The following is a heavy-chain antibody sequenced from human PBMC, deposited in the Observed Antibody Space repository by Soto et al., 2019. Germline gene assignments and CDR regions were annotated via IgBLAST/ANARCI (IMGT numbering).Heavy chain of an antibody. CDR3: ARGGAMVPSGDY. CDR2: ISYDGSNK. CDR1: GFSFSSYA. Sequence: QVQLVESGGGVVQPGRSLRLSCAASGFSFSSYAFHWVRQAPGKGLEWVAVISYDGSNKQYADSVKGRFTISRDSSKNTLCLQMNSLREEDTAIYYCARGGAMVPSGDYWGQGTLVTVSS. J-gene: IGHJ4*02. D-gene: IGHD5-18*01. V-gene: IGHV3-30-3*01.